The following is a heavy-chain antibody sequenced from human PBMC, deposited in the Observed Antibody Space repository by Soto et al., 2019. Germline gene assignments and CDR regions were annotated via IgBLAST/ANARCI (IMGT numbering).Heavy chain of an antibody. D-gene: IGHD3-10*01. CDR1: GFTFSSYG. CDR3: ANSYVWFGELSGGGDGMDV. V-gene: IGHV3-30*18. CDR2: ISYDGSNK. J-gene: IGHJ6*02. Sequence: PVGSLRLSCAASGFTFSSYGMHWVRHAPGKGLEWVAVISYDGSNKYYADSVKGRFTISRDNSKNTLYLQMNSLRAEDTAVYYCANSYVWFGELSGGGDGMDVWGQGTTVTVSS.